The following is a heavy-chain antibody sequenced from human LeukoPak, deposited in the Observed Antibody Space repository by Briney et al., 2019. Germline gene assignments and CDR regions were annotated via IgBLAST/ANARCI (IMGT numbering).Heavy chain of an antibody. J-gene: IGHJ4*02. V-gene: IGHV3-23*01. D-gene: IGHD1-26*01. CDR1: GFTFSNYA. CDR3: AKAHSGSYRPYFDY. Sequence: GGSLRLSCAASGFTFSNYALSWVRQAPGKGLEWVSAISGSGGSTYYADSVKGRFTISRDNSKNTLYLQMNSLRAEDTAVYYCAKAHSGSYRPYFDYWGQGTLVTVSS. CDR2: ISGSGGST.